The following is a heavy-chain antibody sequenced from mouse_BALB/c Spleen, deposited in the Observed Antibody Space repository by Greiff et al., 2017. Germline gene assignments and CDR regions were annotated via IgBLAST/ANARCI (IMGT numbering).Heavy chain of an antibody. V-gene: IGHV5-12-2*01. CDR1: GFTFSSYT. J-gene: IGHJ3*01. CDR2: ISNGGGST. CDR3: ARQYGNYVFAY. Sequence: EVHLVESGGGLVQPGGSLKLSCAASGFTFSSYTMSWVRQTPEKRLEWVAYISNGGGSTYYPDTVKGRFTISRDNAKNTLYLQMSSLKSEDTAMYCCARQYGNYVFAYWGQGTLVTVSA. D-gene: IGHD2-1*01.